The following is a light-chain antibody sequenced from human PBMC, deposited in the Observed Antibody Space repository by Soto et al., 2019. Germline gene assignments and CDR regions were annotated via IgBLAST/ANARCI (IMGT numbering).Light chain of an antibody. CDR1: SSDVGAYNH. Sequence: QSVLTQPASVSGSPGQSITISCTGTSSDVGAYNHVSWHQQHPGKAPKLMIYEVSNRPSGVSNRFSGSKSGNTASLSISGLQPEDEADYYCTSYTTSSTWVFGGGTKVTVL. J-gene: IGLJ3*02. V-gene: IGLV2-14*01. CDR2: EVS. CDR3: TSYTTSSTWV.